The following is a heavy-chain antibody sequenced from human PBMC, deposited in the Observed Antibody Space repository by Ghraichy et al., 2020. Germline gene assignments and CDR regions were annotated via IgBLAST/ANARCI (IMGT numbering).Heavy chain of an antibody. CDR2: IYYSGST. Sequence: SETLSLTCTVSGGSISGYYWSWIRQPPGKGLECVGYIYYSGSTNYNPSLKSRVTISVDTSNNQFSLKLSSVTAADTAVYYCARLEGSKTARVDPWGQGTLVTVSS. D-gene: IGHD5-18*01. CDR1: GGSISGYY. CDR3: ARLEGSKTARVDP. J-gene: IGHJ5*02. V-gene: IGHV4-59*08.